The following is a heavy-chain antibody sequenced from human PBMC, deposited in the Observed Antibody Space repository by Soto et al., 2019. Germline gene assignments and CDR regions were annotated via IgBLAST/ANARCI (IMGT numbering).Heavy chain of an antibody. V-gene: IGHV1-8*01. Sequence: ASVKVSCKASGYTFTSFDINWVRQATGQGLEWMGWMNPNSGSTGYAQKFKGRVTMTRDTSISTAYMELSSLRSEDTAVYYCARGLDSHDSRGDDFWGQGTLVTVSS. CDR2: MNPNSGST. D-gene: IGHD3-22*01. J-gene: IGHJ4*02. CDR1: GYTFTSFD. CDR3: ARGLDSHDSRGDDF.